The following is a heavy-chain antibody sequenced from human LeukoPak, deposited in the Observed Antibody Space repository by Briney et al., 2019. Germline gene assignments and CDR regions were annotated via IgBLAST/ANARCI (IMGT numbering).Heavy chain of an antibody. CDR1: GFTFSSYG. V-gene: IGHV3-33*01. J-gene: IGHJ4*02. Sequence: GGSLRLSCAASGFTFSSYGMHWVRQAPGKGLEGVSRIWFDGSNKYYADAVKGRFTISRDNSKNTLNLQMNSLRAEDTALYYCARDRAMVVGSSWYYDYWGQGPLVTVSS. CDR3: ARDRAMVVGSSWYYDY. CDR2: IWFDGSNK. D-gene: IGHD5-18*01.